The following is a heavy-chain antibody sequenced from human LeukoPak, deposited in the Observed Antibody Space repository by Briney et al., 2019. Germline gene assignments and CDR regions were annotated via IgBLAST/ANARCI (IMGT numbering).Heavy chain of an antibody. D-gene: IGHD1-14*01. CDR2: TYSGDTT. V-gene: IGHV3-66*01. CDR1: GFIVRSNH. CDR3: ARERPDSRNLDS. Sequence: GGSLRLTCAAFGFIVRSNHINWVRQAPGKGLEWVSITYSGDTTYYADSVKGRFVISRDDSKNTLSLQMNDLRVEDTAVYYCARERPDSRNLDSWGRGALVTVSS. J-gene: IGHJ4*02.